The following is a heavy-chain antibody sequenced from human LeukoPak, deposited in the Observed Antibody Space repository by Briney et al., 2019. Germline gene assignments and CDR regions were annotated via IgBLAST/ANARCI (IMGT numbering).Heavy chain of an antibody. CDR3: ARGGGYSYGYFDY. CDR2: IYHSGST. D-gene: IGHD5-18*01. J-gene: IGHJ4*02. Sequence: SETLSLTCAVSGGSISSGGYSWSWIRQPPGKGLEWIGYIYHSGSTYYNPSLKSRVTISVDRSKNQFSLKLSSVTAADTAVYYCARGGGYSYGYFDYWGQGTLVTVSS. CDR1: GGSISSGGYS. V-gene: IGHV4-30-2*01.